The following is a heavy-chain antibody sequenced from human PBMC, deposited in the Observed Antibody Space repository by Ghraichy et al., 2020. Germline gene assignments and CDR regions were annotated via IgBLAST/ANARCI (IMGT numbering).Heavy chain of an antibody. V-gene: IGHV4-39*01. CDR2: IYYSGST. D-gene: IGHD1-26*01. CDR1: GGSISSSSYY. Sequence: ETLSLTCTVSGGSISSSSYYWGWIRQPPGKGLEWIGSIYYSGSTYYNPSLKSRVTISVDTSKNQFSLKLSSVTAADTAVYYCARHSSSGRGSGGMDVWGQGTTVTISS. J-gene: IGHJ6*02. CDR3: ARHSSSGRGSGGMDV.